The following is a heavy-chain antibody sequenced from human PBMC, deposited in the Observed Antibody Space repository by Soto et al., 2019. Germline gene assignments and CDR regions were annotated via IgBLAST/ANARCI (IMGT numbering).Heavy chain of an antibody. CDR3: ARVDPIAVAGYYFDY. CDR1: GFTVSSNY. V-gene: IGHV3-66*01. D-gene: IGHD6-19*01. J-gene: IGHJ4*02. Sequence: GGSLRLSCAASGFTVSSNYMSWVRQAPGKGLEWVSVIYSGGSTYYADSVKGRFTISRDNSKNTQYLQMNSLRAEDTAVYYCARVDPIAVAGYYFDYWGQGTLVTVSS. CDR2: IYSGGST.